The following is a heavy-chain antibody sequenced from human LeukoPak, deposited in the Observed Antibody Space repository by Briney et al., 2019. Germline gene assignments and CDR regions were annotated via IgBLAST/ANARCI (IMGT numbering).Heavy chain of an antibody. CDR2: ISYDGSNK. Sequence: GRSLRLSCAASGFTFSSYAMHWVRQAPGKGLEWVAVISYDGSNKYYADSVKGRFTISRDNSKNTLYLQMNSLRAEDTAVYYCARDLRFLEWLPPGGGGMDVWGQGTMVTVSS. CDR1: GFTFSSYA. V-gene: IGHV3-30-3*01. CDR3: ARDLRFLEWLPPGGGGMDV. J-gene: IGHJ6*02. D-gene: IGHD3-3*01.